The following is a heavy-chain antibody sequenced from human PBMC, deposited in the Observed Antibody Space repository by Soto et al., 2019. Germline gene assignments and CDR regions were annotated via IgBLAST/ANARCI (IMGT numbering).Heavy chain of an antibody. V-gene: IGHV4-59*01. D-gene: IGHD1-1*01. J-gene: IGHJ4*02. CDR2: IHYSGST. CDR3: ARGTVEMGGTDFDY. Sequence: KTSETLSLTCTVSGGSISGDFWSWIRQPPGKGLEWIGYIHYSGSTYYNPSLQSRVTISVDTSKNQFSLKVRSVTAADTAVYYCARGTVEMGGTDFDYWGQGTLVTVSS. CDR1: GGSISGDF.